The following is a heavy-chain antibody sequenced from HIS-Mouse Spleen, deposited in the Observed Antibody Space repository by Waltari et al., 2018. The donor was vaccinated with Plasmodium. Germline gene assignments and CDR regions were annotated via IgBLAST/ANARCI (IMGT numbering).Heavy chain of an antibody. CDR1: GFTFSGYS. CDR2: ISSSSSYI. V-gene: IGHV3-21*01. CDR3: ARESSSSWYFDY. J-gene: IGHJ4*02. Sequence: EVQLVESGGGLVKPGGSLRLSWAASGFTFSGYSMTWVRQAPGKGLEWVSSISSSSSYIYYADSVKGRFTISRDNAKNSLYLQMNSLRAEDTAVYYCARESSSSWYFDYWGQGTLVTVSS. D-gene: IGHD6-13*01.